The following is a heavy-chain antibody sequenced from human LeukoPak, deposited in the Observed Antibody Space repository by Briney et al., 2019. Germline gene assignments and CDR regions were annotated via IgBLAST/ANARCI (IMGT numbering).Heavy chain of an antibody. CDR1: GFTFDDYG. Sequence: PGGSLRLSCAASGFTFDDYGMSWVRQAPGKGLEWVSAISGSGGSTYYADSVKGRFTISRDNSKNTLYLQMNSLRAEDTAVYYCAKVTVRGVIIYYFDYWGRGTLVTVSS. CDR3: AKVTVRGVIIYYFDY. CDR2: ISGSGGST. V-gene: IGHV3-23*01. D-gene: IGHD3-10*01. J-gene: IGHJ4*02.